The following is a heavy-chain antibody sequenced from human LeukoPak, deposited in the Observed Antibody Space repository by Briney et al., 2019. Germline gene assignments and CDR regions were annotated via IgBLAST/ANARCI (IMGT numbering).Heavy chain of an antibody. D-gene: IGHD2-2*01. CDR2: TSSSDAGT. Sequence: GGSLRLSCAASGFTLSTYAMSWVRQTPGKGLEWVAATSSSDAGTYHADSVRGRFTISRDNSKNTLYLQMNSLRAEDTAVYYCAKDEWDIVVVPAAYFDYWGQGSLVTVSS. CDR3: AKDEWDIVVVPAAYFDY. V-gene: IGHV3-23*01. CDR1: GFTLSTYA. J-gene: IGHJ4*02.